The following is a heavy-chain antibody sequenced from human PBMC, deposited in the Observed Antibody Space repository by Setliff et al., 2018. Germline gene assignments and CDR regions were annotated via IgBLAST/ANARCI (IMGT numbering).Heavy chain of an antibody. Sequence: LRLSCEASGFTFSSYGMNWVRQAPGKGLEWVAHISYSSGSISYADSVKGRFTISRGNAKNSLYLQMNSLRAEDTAIYYCVRALAYYYMDVWGKGTTVTVSS. V-gene: IGHV3-48*01. CDR3: VRALAYYYMDV. J-gene: IGHJ6*03. CDR1: GFTFSSYG. CDR2: ISYSSGSI.